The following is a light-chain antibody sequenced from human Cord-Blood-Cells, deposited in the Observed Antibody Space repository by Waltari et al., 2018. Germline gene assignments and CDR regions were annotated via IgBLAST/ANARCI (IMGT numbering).Light chain of an antibody. CDR1: KLGDKS. V-gene: IGLV3-1*01. Sequence: SYALTQPPSVSVSPGQTASIPCSGDKLGDKSACWDQQKPGQCPVLVIYQDSKRPSGIPERFSGSNSGNTATLTISGTQAMDEADYYCQAWDSSTAVFGTGTKVTVL. CDR3: QAWDSSTAV. J-gene: IGLJ1*01. CDR2: QDS.